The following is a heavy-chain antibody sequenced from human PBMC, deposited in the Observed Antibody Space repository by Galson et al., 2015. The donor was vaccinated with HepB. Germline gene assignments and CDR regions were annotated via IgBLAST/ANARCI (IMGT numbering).Heavy chain of an antibody. V-gene: IGHV3-48*03. CDR3: AREGLIVAERAFDI. CDR2: ISSSGSTI. D-gene: IGHD3-22*01. J-gene: IGHJ3*02. CDR1: GFTFSSYE. Sequence: SLRLSCAASGFTFSSYEMNWVRQAPGKGLEWVSYISSSGSTIYYADSVKGRFTISRDNAKNSLYLQMNSLRAEDTAVYYCAREGLIVAERAFDIWGQGTMVTVSS.